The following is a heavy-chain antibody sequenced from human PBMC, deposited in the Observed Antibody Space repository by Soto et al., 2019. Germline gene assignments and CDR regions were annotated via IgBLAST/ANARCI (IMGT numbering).Heavy chain of an antibody. Sequence: EVQLLESGGDLVHPGESLGLSCAASGFGFKSYDMTWVRQAPGKGLEWVSSISTDGVTTYYADSVKGRFTISRDNSKNLLNLHMTSLKAENSAVYHCAKRACRDSTGSSDYWGQGTLVTVSS. CDR1: GFGFKSYD. J-gene: IGHJ4*02. D-gene: IGHD3-10*01. V-gene: IGHV3-23*01. CDR3: AKRACRDSTGSSDY. CDR2: ISTDGVTT.